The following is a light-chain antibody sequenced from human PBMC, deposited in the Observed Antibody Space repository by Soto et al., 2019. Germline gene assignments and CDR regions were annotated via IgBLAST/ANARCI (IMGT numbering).Light chain of an antibody. J-gene: IGLJ2*01. CDR2: DNN. Sequence: QSVFTQAPSVSAAPGQKVSISCSGSSSNIGSNYVSWYQQLPGTAPKLLIYDNNKRPPGIPDRFSGSKSDTSATLGITGLHAGDEADYYCATSDSILSAVVFGGGTKLTVL. CDR3: ATSDSILSAVV. V-gene: IGLV1-51*01. CDR1: SSNIGSNY.